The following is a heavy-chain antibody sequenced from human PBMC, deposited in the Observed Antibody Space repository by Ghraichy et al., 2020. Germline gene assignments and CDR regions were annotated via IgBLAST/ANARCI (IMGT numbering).Heavy chain of an antibody. CDR1: GFTFSNYW. V-gene: IGHV3-7*01. CDR2: INQDGSEK. Sequence: LSLTCAASGFTFSNYWMNWVRQAPGKGLQWVANINQDGSEKYYVDSVKGRFTISRDNAKNSLYLQMNSLRAEDTAVYYCARLKYYFDYWGQGTLVTVSS. CDR3: ARLKYYFDY. J-gene: IGHJ4*02.